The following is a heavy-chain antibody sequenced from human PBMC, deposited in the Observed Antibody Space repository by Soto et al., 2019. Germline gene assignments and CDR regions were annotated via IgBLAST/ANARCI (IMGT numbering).Heavy chain of an antibody. J-gene: IGHJ6*02. D-gene: IGHD4-4*01. CDR2: INTYNGYT. Sequence: QVHLVQSGAKVKKPGASVKVSCKPSGYTFTSCGISSVRQAPGQELEWMGLINTYNGYTNYPQNFQGRVTMTTDTSTGTVYMELRSLTSDDTAVYYCARDLTKGLDVWGQGTTVTVSS. V-gene: IGHV1-18*01. CDR3: ARDLTKGLDV. CDR1: GYTFTSCG.